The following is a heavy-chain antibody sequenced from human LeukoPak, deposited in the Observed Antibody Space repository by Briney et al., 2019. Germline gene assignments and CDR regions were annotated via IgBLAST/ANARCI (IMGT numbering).Heavy chain of an antibody. J-gene: IGHJ4*02. CDR2: LDSGGAT. D-gene: IGHD3-16*02. Sequence: GGSLTLSCAASGFSVRGHYMGWVRQAPQKGLEYVSVLDSGGATHYADSVKGRFSISRDNSKNTLYLQMNSLRAEDTAVYYCAKPPGGITFGGVIVRGYFDYWGQGTLVTVSS. CDR1: GFSVRGHY. V-gene: IGHV3-53*01. CDR3: AKPPGGITFGGVIVRGYFDY.